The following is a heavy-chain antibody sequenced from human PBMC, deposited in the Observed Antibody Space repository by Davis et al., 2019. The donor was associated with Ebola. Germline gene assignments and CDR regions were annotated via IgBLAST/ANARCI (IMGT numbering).Heavy chain of an antibody. V-gene: IGHV3-21*01. CDR3: ARESWTVTTLDY. CDR2: ISSSSSYI. CDR1: GFTFSSYS. D-gene: IGHD4-17*01. J-gene: IGHJ4*02. Sequence: GESLKISCAASGFTFSSYSMNWVRQAPGKGLEWVSSISSSSSYIYYADSVKGRFTISRDNAKNSLYLQMNSLRAEDTAVYYCARESWTVTTLDYWGQGTLVTVSS.